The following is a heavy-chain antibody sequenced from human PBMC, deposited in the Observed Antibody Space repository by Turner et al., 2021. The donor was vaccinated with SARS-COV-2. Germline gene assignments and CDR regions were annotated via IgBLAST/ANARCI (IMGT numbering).Heavy chain of an antibody. CDR2: ISYDGSNK. Sequence: QVQLVESGGGVVQPGRSLRLSCAASGLPFSSYGMHWVRQAPGKGLEWVAVISYDGSNKYYADSVKGRFTISRDNSKNTLYLQMNSLRAENTAVYYCAKVSPNRGLRPYYYYYGMDVWGQGTTVTVSS. CDR3: AKVSPNRGLRPYYYYYGMDV. V-gene: IGHV3-30*18. J-gene: IGHJ6*02. D-gene: IGHD5-12*01. CDR1: GLPFSSYG.